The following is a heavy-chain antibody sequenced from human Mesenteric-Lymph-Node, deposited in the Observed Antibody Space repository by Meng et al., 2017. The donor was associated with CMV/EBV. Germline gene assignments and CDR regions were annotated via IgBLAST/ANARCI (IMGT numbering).Heavy chain of an antibody. V-gene: IGHV3-23*01. J-gene: IGHJ4*02. CDR3: AKDGVYSSSSKIDY. Sequence: GGSLRLSCAASGFTFSSYGMNWVRQTPGKGLEWVSSISGSGGGTYYVDSVKGRFTISRDNSKNTLYLQMNSLRAEDTAVYYCAKDGVYSSSSKIDYWGQGTLVTVSS. CDR2: ISGSGGGT. CDR1: GFTFSSYG. D-gene: IGHD6-6*01.